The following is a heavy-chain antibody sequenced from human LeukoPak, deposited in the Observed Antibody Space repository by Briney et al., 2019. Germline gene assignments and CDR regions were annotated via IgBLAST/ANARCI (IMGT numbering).Heavy chain of an antibody. CDR2: IYYSGST. CDR1: GGSISSSSYY. CDR3: ARDRSIGWYLYYFDY. D-gene: IGHD6-19*01. J-gene: IGHJ4*02. Sequence: PSETLSLTCTVSGGSISSSSYYWGWIRQPPGKGLEWIGSIYYSGSTYYNPSLKSRVTISVDTSKNQFSLKLSSVTAADTAVYYCARDRSIGWYLYYFDYWSQGTLVTVSS. V-gene: IGHV4-39*07.